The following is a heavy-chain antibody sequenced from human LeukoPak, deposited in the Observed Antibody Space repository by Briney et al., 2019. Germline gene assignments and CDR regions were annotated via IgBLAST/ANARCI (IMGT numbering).Heavy chain of an antibody. D-gene: IGHD1-7*01. J-gene: IGHJ4*02. CDR2: ISSSGSTI. V-gene: IGHV3-11*01. CDR1: RFTFSDYY. CDR3: ARDYDWNYTFDY. Sequence: GGSLRLSCAASRFTFSDYYMSWIRQAPGKGLEWVSYISSSGSTIYYADSVKGRFTISRDNAKNSLYLQMNSLRAEDTAVYYCARDYDWNYTFDYWGQGTLVTVSS.